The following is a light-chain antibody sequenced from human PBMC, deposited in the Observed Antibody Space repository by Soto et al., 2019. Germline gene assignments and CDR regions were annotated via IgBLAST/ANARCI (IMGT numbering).Light chain of an antibody. CDR2: AAS. J-gene: IGKJ1*01. Sequence: IQLTQSPSSLSASVGNRVTITFRASQGISNFLAWYQQKPGKAPKLLIYAASTLQSGVPSRFSGSGSGTDFTLTISSLQPDDFATYYCQQYNSYWTCGQGTKVDIK. CDR3: QQYNSYWT. V-gene: IGKV1-9*01. CDR1: QGISNF.